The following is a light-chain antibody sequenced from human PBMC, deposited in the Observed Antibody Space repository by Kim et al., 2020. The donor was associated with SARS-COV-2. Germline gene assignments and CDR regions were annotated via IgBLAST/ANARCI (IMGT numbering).Light chain of an antibody. CDR1: SSDVGNYNY. Sequence: GQAITISCTGTSSDVGNYNYVSWYQQHPDKAPKLMIYDVNKRPSGVSNRFSGSKSGNTASLTISGLQAEDEADYYCSSYTSSTTWVSGGGTKVTVL. V-gene: IGLV2-14*03. CDR2: DVN. J-gene: IGLJ3*02. CDR3: SSYTSSTTWV.